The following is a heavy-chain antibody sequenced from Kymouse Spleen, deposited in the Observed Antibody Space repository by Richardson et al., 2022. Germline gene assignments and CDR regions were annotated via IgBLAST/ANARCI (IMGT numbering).Heavy chain of an antibody. CDR2: IKQDGSEK. CDR3: AREDSSSWSLYYYYGMDV. V-gene: IGHV3-7*01. J-gene: IGHJ6*02. Sequence: EVQLVESGGGLVQPGGSLRLSCAASGFTFSSYWMSWVRQAPGKGLEWVANIKQDGSEKYYVDSVKGRFTISRDNAKNSLYLQMNSLRAEDTAVYYCAREDSSSWSLYYYYGMDVWGQGTTVTVSS. CDR1: GFTFSSYW. D-gene: IGHD6-13*01.